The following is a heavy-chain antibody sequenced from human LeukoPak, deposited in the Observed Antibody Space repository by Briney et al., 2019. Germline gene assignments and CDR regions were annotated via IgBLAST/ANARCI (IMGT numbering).Heavy chain of an antibody. CDR3: ARVAETGTFFDY. V-gene: IGHV4-59*01. CDR1: GGSISSYY. Sequence: PSETLSLTCTVSGGSISSYYWSWIRQPPGKGLEWIGYIYYSGSTNYNPSLKSRVTISVDTSKNQFSLKLSSVTAADTAVYYCARVAETGTFFDYWGQGTLVTVSS. J-gene: IGHJ4*02. CDR2: IYYSGST. D-gene: IGHD1-1*01.